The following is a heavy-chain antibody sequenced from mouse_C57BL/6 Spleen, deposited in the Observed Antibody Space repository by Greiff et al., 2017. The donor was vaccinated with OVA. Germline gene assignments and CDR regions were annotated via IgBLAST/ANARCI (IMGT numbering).Heavy chain of an antibody. CDR2: IWGDGST. CDR3: AKGGVTVVAYYYAIDY. Sequence: VKLVESGPGLVAPSQSLSITCTVSGFSLTSYGVSWVRQPPGKGLEWLGVIWGDGSTTYHSALISSLSISKDNPKSQVFLTLNSLPSDDTSTYYCAKGGVTVVAYYYAIDYWGQGTSVTVSS. D-gene: IGHD1-1*01. J-gene: IGHJ4*01. V-gene: IGHV2-3*01. CDR1: GFSLTSYG.